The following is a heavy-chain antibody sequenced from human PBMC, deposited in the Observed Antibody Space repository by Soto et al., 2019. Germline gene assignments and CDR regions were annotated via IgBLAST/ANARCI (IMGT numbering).Heavy chain of an antibody. CDR3: AKDRSPYDYDSSGFYFAVEPFDY. CDR1: GFTFSSYE. Sequence: GGSLRLSCAASGFTFSSYEMNWVRQAPGKGLEWVSYISSSGSTIYYADSVKGRFTISRDNSKNTLYLQMNSLRAEDTALYYCAKDRSPYDYDSSGFYFAVEPFDYWGQGTLVTVSS. CDR2: ISSSGSTI. J-gene: IGHJ4*02. D-gene: IGHD3-22*01. V-gene: IGHV3-48*03.